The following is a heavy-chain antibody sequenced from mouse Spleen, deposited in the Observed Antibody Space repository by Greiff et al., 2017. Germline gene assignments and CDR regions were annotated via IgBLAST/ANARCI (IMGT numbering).Heavy chain of an antibody. CDR2: IYPGNVNT. V-gene: IGHV1S56*01. D-gene: IGHD1-1*01. J-gene: IGHJ4*01. CDR1: GYTFTSYY. Sequence: VQLQQSGPELVKPGASVRISCKASGYTFTSYYIHWVKQRPGQGLEWIGWIYPGNVNTKYNEKFKGKATLTADKSSSTAYMQLSSLTSEDSAVYFCARALRAMDYWGQGTSVTVSS. CDR3: ARALRAMDY.